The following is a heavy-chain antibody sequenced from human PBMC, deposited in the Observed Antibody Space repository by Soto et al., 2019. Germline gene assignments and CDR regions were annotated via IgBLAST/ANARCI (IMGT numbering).Heavy chain of an antibody. Sequence: ASVKVSCKASGYTFTGYYMHWVRQAPGQGLEWMGWINPNSGGTNYAQKFQGWVTMTRDTSISTAYMELSRLRSDDTAVYYCARGGRLGDIYYYYYYMDVWGKGTTVTVSS. J-gene: IGHJ6*03. CDR2: INPNSGGT. D-gene: IGHD3-10*01. CDR3: ARGGRLGDIYYYYYYMDV. CDR1: GYTFTGYY. V-gene: IGHV1-2*04.